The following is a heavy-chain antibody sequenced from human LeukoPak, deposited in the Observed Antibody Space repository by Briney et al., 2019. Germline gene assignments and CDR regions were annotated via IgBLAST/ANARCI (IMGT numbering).Heavy chain of an antibody. J-gene: IGHJ5*02. CDR1: GFTFSSYW. V-gene: IGHV3-7*01. D-gene: IGHD6-6*01. CDR2: IKQDGNEK. CDR3: ARGKAQFDP. Sequence: GGSLRLSCAASGFTFSSYWMSWVRQAPGKGLEWVANIKQDGNEKYYVDSVKGRFTIPRDNAKNSLFLQMNSPRAEDTAVYYCARGKAQFDPWGQGTLVTVSS.